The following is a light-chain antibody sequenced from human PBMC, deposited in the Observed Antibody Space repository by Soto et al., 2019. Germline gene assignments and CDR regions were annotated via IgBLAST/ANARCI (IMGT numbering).Light chain of an antibody. J-gene: IGKJ3*01. CDR2: HAS. CDR1: QGIQNY. CDR3: QNYYSAVFT. V-gene: IGKV1-27*01. Sequence: DIQMIQSPSSLSASVGDRVTITCRATQGIQNYLAWYQQRPGQVPRLLIYHASTLQSGVPSRFGGSGSGADFTLTISSLQPEDVATYYCQNYYSAVFTFGPGTKVDIK.